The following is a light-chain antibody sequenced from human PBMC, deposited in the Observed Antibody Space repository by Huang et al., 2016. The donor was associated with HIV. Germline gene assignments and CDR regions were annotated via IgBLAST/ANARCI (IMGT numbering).Light chain of an antibody. Sequence: EIVMTQSPATLSVSPGERATLSCRSSQSVSSKLAWYQQKPGQAPRLLIDGASTRATGLPARFSGSGSGTEFTITISSLQSEDFAVYYCQHYNNWPPATFGPGTKVDIK. J-gene: IGKJ3*01. CDR1: QSVSSK. CDR3: QHYNNWPPAT. V-gene: IGKV3-15*01. CDR2: GAS.